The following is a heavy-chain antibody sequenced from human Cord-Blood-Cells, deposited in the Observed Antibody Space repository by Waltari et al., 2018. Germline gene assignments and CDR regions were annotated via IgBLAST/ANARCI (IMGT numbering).Heavy chain of an antibody. CDR1: GYSISSGYS. Sequence: QVELHESGLGLAKPSEPLYPTLTAPGYSISSGYSSAWIRQPPGKGLEWIGSIYHRGSTYYNPSLKSRVTISVDTSKNQFSLKLSSVTAADTAVYYCARMGNTVTLSWFDPWGQGTLVTVSS. CDR2: IYHRGST. CDR3: ARMGNTVTLSWFDP. D-gene: IGHD4-4*01. V-gene: IGHV4-38-2*02. J-gene: IGHJ5*02.